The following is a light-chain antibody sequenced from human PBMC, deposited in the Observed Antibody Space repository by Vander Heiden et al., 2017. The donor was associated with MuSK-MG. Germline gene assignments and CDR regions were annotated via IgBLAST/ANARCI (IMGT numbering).Light chain of an antibody. V-gene: IGKV1-5*03. J-gene: IGKJ1*01. CDR1: QSVSSW. CDR2: KTS. CDR3: QQYNSYSRT. Sequence: DIQMTQFPSTLSASVGDRVTITCRASQSVSSWLAWYQQKPGKAPKLLIYKTSTLEAGVPSRFSGSGSGSRFTLAISSLQPDDFATYYCQQYNSYSRTFGQGTKVEVK.